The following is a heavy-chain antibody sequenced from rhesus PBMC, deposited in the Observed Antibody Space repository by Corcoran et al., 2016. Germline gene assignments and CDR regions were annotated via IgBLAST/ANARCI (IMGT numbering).Heavy chain of an antibody. CDR2: ISSDGSRK. V-gene: IGHV3-54*02. J-gene: IGHJ4*01. Sequence: EVQLVESGGGLVPSGGSRGLACAASGFTVHISGMHGVCQAPGKGLEWVAVISSDGSRKDYADSVKDRFTISRDNSKNILYLQINNLKLEDTAVYYGTTFGYWGQGVLVTVSS. CDR1: GFTVHISG. CDR3: TTFGY.